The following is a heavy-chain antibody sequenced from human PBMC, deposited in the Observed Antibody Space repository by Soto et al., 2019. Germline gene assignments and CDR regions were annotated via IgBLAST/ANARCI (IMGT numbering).Heavy chain of an antibody. CDR1: GYTFTTYS. D-gene: IGHD2-2*01. J-gene: IGHJ6*02. CDR2: IHAGNGNT. Sequence: ASVKVSCKASGYTFTTYSMHWVRQAPGQRLEWMGWIHAGNGNTEHSQKFQGRVTITRDTSASTAYLELGSLRSEDTAVYYCARAACSSTSCYNYYAYGRDVGG. V-gene: IGHV1-3*01. CDR3: ARAACSSTSCYNYYAYGRDV.